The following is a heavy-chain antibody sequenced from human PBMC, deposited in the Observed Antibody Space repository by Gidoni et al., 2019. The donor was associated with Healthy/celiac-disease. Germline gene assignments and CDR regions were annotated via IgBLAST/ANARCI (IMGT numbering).Heavy chain of an antibody. D-gene: IGHD2-2*01. V-gene: IGHV1-69*01. CDR3: AREPYCSSTSCYGVWFDP. CDR2: IIPIFGTA. CDR1: GGTFSSYA. Sequence: QVQLVQSGAEVKKPGSSVKVSCKASGGTFSSYAISWVRQAPGQGLEWMGGIIPIFGTANYAQKFQGRVTITADESTSTAYMELSSLRSEDTAVYYCAREPYCSSTSCYGVWFDPWGQGTLVTVSS. J-gene: IGHJ5*02.